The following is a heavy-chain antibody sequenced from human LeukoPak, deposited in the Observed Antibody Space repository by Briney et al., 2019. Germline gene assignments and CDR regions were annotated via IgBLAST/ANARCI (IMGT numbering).Heavy chain of an antibody. Sequence: PGGSLRLSCAASGFTFDDYAMHWVRQAPGKGLEWVSGISWNSGSIGYVDSVKGRFTISRDNAKNSLYLQMNSLRAEDTALYYCAKDMKVVITTSLDYWGQGTLVTVSS. CDR3: AKDMKVVITTSLDY. D-gene: IGHD3-22*01. J-gene: IGHJ4*02. V-gene: IGHV3-9*01. CDR2: ISWNSGSI. CDR1: GFTFDDYA.